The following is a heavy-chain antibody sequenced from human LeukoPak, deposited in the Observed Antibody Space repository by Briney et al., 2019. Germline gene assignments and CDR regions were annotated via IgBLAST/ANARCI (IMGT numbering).Heavy chain of an antibody. D-gene: IGHD4-17*01. J-gene: IGHJ4*02. CDR3: ARLYGGYGDYYFDY. CDR2: IKEDGSEK. CDR1: GFTFSTYW. V-gene: IGHV3-7*02. Sequence: GGSLRLSCAASGFTFSTYWMTWVRQAPGKGLEWLAKIKEDGSEKYYVDSVKGRCTISRDNAKNSLYLQMNSLRAEDTAVYYCARLYGGYGDYYFDYWGQGTLVTVSS.